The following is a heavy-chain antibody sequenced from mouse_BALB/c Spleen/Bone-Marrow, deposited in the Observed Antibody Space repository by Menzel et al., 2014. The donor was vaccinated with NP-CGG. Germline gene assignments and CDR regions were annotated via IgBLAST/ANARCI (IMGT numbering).Heavy chain of an antibody. D-gene: IGHD1-1*01. CDR3: ARSEGIYYYGSSYALDY. CDR2: ISCYNGAT. V-gene: IGHV1S34*01. J-gene: IGHJ4*01. CDR1: DYSFTDYY. Sequence: LVKTGASVKISCKASDYSFTDYYMHWVKQTHGKSLEWIGYISCYNGATSYNQNFKGEATFTVDTSSGTAYMQFSSLTSEDSAVYYCARSEGIYYYGSSYALDYWGQGTSVTVSS.